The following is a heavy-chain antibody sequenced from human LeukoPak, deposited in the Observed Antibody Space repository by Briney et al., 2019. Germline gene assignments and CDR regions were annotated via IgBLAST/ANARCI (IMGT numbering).Heavy chain of an antibody. J-gene: IGHJ6*03. CDR3: ARGGETYYYYYMDV. V-gene: IGHV3-21*01. CDR2: ISSSSSSI. D-gene: IGHD3-10*01. CDR1: GFTFSSYS. Sequence: GGSLRLSCAASGFTFSSYSMNWVRQAPGKGLEWVSSISSSSSSIYYADSVKGRFTISRDNAKNSLYLQMNSLRAEDTAVYYCARGGETYYYYYMDVWGKGTTVTVSS.